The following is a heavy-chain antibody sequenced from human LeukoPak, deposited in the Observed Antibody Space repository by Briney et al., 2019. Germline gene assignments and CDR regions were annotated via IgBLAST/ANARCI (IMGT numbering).Heavy chain of an antibody. Sequence: GGSLRLSCAASGFTFSSYAMSWVRQAPGKGLEWVSAISGSGGSTYYADSVKGRFTISRDNSKNTLYLQMNSLRAEDTAVYYCAKDPYYDSSGYYKDWGQGTLVTVSS. CDR3: AKDPYYDSSGYYKD. J-gene: IGHJ4*02. CDR1: GFTFSSYA. V-gene: IGHV3-23*01. CDR2: ISGSGGST. D-gene: IGHD3-22*01.